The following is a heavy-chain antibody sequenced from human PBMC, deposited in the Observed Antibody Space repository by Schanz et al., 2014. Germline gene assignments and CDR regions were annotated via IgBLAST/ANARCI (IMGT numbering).Heavy chain of an antibody. J-gene: IGHJ4*02. Sequence: QVQLVQSGAEVKKPGASVKVSCKASGYTFTSYGINWVRQAPGQGLEWMGWISAYNGNTNYAQKLQGRVTMTTDTSTSTAYMELRSLRSDDTAVYYCASSGAGYSSSWDFDYWGQRTLVTVSS. CDR3: ASSGAGYSSSWDFDY. CDR1: GYTFTSYG. CDR2: ISAYNGNT. V-gene: IGHV1-18*01. D-gene: IGHD6-13*01.